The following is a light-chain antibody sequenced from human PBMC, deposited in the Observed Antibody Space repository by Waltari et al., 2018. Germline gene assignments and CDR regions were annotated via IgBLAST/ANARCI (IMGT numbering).Light chain of an antibody. CDR1: SSDVGGYTY. V-gene: IGLV2-14*03. Sequence: HSALTQPASVSGSPGQSITIPCSGSSSDVGGYTYVSWYLQYPGQAPKLIIYDVSQRPSEISDRFSGSKSGSTASLTISGLQAEDEADYYCSSYTSSNTVVFGGGTKVTVL. CDR3: SSYTSSNTVV. J-gene: IGLJ2*01. CDR2: DVS.